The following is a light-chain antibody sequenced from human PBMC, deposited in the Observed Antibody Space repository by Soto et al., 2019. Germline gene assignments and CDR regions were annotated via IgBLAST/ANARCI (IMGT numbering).Light chain of an antibody. Sequence: ETAMTQSPVTLSLSPGERATLSCRASQTVGDNVAWYRQKPGQPPSLLIYGASTRAPGVPARFSGSGSGTNFTLTISSLEPEDFAVYYCQQRRSWQVTFGQGTRLEIK. J-gene: IGKJ5*01. CDR2: GAS. CDR3: QQRRSWQVT. CDR1: QTVGDN. V-gene: IGKV3-15*01.